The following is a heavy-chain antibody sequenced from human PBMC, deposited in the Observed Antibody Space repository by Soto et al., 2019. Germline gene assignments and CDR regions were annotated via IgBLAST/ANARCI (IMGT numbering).Heavy chain of an antibody. CDR3: ARHGFYGDYRSY. V-gene: IGHV4-59*08. D-gene: IGHD4-17*01. CDR1: GGSISSYY. CDR2: IYSSGST. Sequence: QVQLQESGPGLVKPSETLSLTCTVSGGSISSYYWSWIRQPPVKGLEWIGYIYSSGSTNYNPSLKNSVTISVDQSKNQFSLTLSSVPAADTAVYYCARHGFYGDYRSYWGQGALVTVSS. J-gene: IGHJ4*02.